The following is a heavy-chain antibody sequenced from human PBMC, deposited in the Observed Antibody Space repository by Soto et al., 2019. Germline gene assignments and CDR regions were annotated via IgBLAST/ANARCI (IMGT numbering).Heavy chain of an antibody. J-gene: IGHJ4*02. CDR1: GFTFSSYA. V-gene: IGHV3-23*01. D-gene: IGHD2-8*01. CDR2: ISGSGGST. CDR3: AKEFVLMVYARSAFDY. Sequence: EVQLLESGGGLVQPGGSLRLSCAASGFTFSSYAMSWARQAPGKGLEWVSAISGSGGSTYYADSVKGRFTISRDNSKNTLYLQMNSLRAEDTAVYYFAKEFVLMVYARSAFDYWGQGTLVTVSS.